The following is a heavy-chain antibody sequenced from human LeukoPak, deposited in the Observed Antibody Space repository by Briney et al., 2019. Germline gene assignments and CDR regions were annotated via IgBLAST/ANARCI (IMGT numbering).Heavy chain of an antibody. V-gene: IGHV1-8*01. CDR3: ARGPNKYDGGNSGSAWFDP. CDR2: MNPNSGNT. J-gene: IGHJ5*02. Sequence: ASVKVSCKASGYTFTSYDINWVRQATGQGLEWMGRMNPNSGNTGYAQKFQGRVTMTRNTSISTAYMELSSLRSEDTAVYHCARGPNKYDGGNSGSAWFDPWGQGTLVTVSS. D-gene: IGHD4-23*01. CDR1: GYTFTSYD.